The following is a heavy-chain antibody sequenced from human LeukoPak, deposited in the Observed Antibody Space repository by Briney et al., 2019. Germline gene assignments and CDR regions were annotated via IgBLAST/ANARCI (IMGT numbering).Heavy chain of an antibody. CDR2: ISGSGGST. J-gene: IGHJ4*02. CDR3: AKDLDPDYDSSGYEFDY. CDR1: GFTFSSYA. D-gene: IGHD3-22*01. V-gene: IGHV3-23*01. Sequence: GGSLRLSCGASGFTFSSYAMSWVRQAPGKGLEWVSAISGSGGSTYYADSVKGRFTISRDNSKNTLYLQMNSLRAEDTAVYYCAKDLDPDYDSSGYEFDYWGQGTLVTVSS.